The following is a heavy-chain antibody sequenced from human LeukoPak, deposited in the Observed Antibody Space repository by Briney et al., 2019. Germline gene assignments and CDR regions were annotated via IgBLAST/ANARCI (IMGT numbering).Heavy chain of an antibody. CDR1: GFTLSSYE. D-gene: IGHD5-12*01. V-gene: IGHV3-23*01. J-gene: IGHJ3*02. CDR3: ARDRGYDNAFDI. CDR2: IDYSGGST. Sequence: GGSLRLSCTVSGFTLSSYEMSWIRQAPGKGLEWVSSIDYSGGSTYYADSVKGRFTISRDNSKNTLYLQMNSLRAEDTAVYYCARDRGYDNAFDIWGQGTMVTVSS.